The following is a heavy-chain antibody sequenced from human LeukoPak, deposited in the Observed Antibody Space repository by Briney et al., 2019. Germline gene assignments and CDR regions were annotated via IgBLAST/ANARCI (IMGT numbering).Heavy chain of an antibody. CDR1: GGTLSGYS. CDR3: ARDRGSDIVVVPGWFDP. V-gene: IGHV1-2*02. Sequence: ASVKVSCKASGGTLSGYSMNWVRQAPGQGLEWMGWINPNSGGTNYAQKFQGRVTMTRDTSISTAYMELSRLRSDDTAVYYCARDRGSDIVVVPGWFDPWGQGTLVTVSS. J-gene: IGHJ5*02. D-gene: IGHD2-2*01. CDR2: INPNSGGT.